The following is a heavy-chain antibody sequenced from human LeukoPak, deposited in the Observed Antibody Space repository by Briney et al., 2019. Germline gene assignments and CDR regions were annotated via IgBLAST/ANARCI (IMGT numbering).Heavy chain of an antibody. CDR1: GGSISSSNW. D-gene: IGHD4-23*01. CDR2: IYHSGST. J-gene: IGHJ6*03. CDR3: ARVVTSYYYYYMDV. Sequence: PSETLSLTCAVSGGSISSSNWWSWVRQPPGKGLEWIGEIYHSGSTNYNPSLKSRVTISVDKSKNQFSLKLSSVTAADTAVYYCARVVTSYYYYYMDVWGKGTTVTVSS. V-gene: IGHV4-4*02.